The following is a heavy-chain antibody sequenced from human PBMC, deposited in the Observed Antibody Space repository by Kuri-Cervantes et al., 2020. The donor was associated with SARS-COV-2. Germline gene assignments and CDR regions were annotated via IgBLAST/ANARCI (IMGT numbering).Heavy chain of an antibody. V-gene: IGHV3-30-3*01. CDR1: GFTFSSYA. Sequence: GGSLRLSCAASGFTFSSYAMHWVRQAPGKGLEWVAVISYDGSNKYYADSVKGRFTISRDNSKNTLYLQMNSLKTEDTAVYYCTTRPLITIFGVVTVGGDYFDYWGQGTLVTVSS. D-gene: IGHD3-3*01. CDR3: TTRPLITIFGVVTVGGDYFDY. CDR2: ISYDGSNK. J-gene: IGHJ4*02.